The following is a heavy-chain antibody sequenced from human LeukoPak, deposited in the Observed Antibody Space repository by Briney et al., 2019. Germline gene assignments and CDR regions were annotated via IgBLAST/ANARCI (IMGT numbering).Heavy chain of an antibody. D-gene: IGHD6-19*01. CDR1: GFTFRSNW. CDR3: ARDFFGWSSLGH. Sequence: GGSLRLSCAASGFTFRSNWLNWVRQAPGKGLEWVAHVQPDGSAKIYADSVKGRFTISRDNAKDSVYLQMNSLRVEDTAVYYCARDFFGWSSLGHWGQGTLVTVSS. J-gene: IGHJ1*01. V-gene: IGHV3-7*01. CDR2: VQPDGSAK.